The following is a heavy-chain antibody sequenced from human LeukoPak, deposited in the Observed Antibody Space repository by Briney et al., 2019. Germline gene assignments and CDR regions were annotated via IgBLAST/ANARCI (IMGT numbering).Heavy chain of an antibody. V-gene: IGHV1-69*04. Sequence: SVKVSCKASGGTFSSYAIIWVRQAPGQGLEWMGRIIPILGIANYAQKFQGRVTITADKSTSTAYMELSSLRSEDTAVYYCARASGPNGDYYYYGMDVWGQGTTVTVSS. CDR2: IIPILGIA. J-gene: IGHJ6*02. CDR3: ARASGPNGDYYYYGMDV. CDR1: GGTFSSYA. D-gene: IGHD1-26*01.